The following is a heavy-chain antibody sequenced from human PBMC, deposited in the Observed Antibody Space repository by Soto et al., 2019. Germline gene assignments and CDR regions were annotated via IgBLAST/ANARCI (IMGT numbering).Heavy chain of an antibody. CDR2: IYYSGST. CDR1: NGSISSSGYY. Sequence: QVQLQESGPGLAKPSQTLSLTCNVSNGSISSSGYYWSWIRQHPGQGLEWIGYIYYSGSTYYNPSLKSRVTISVDTSKNQFSLTLSSVTAADTAVYYCARGGSSDWQVALDIWGQGTMVPVSS. CDR3: ARGGSSDWQVALDI. D-gene: IGHD6-19*01. V-gene: IGHV4-31*03. J-gene: IGHJ3*02.